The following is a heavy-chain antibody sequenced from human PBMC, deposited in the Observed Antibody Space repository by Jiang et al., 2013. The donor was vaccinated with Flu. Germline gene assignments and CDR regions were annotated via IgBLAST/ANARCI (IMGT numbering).Heavy chain of an antibody. CDR1: GYTFTSYY. D-gene: IGHD2-21*01. CDR3: ARDIPTGDNWFDP. CDR2: FNPSGAGT. J-gene: IGHJ5*02. Sequence: SCKASGYTFTSYYMHWVRQAPGQGLEWMGIFNPSGAGTTYAQKFQGRVTMTRDTSTSTVYMELSSLRSEDTAVYYCARDIPTGDNWFDPWGQGTLVTVSS. V-gene: IGHV1-46*01.